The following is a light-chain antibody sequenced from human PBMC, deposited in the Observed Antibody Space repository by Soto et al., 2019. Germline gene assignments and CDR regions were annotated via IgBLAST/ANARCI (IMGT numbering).Light chain of an antibody. Sequence: EIVMTQSPVALSVSPWEIATLSCRASQTVSSNLAWYQHKPGQAPRLLISGASSRATGIPDRFSGSGSGTDFTLTISRLEPEDSAVYYCHHYGTSWTFGQGTKVDIK. J-gene: IGKJ1*01. CDR3: HHYGTSWT. CDR2: GAS. V-gene: IGKV3-20*01. CDR1: QTVSSN.